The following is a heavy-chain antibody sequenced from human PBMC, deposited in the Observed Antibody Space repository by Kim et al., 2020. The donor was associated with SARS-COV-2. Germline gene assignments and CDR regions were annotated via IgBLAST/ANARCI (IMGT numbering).Heavy chain of an antibody. CDR2: GARS. D-gene: IGHD3-10*01. Sequence: GARSHYEYSVKGRLTISRDNSKNTLYLQMNSLRAEDTAVYYCTILWGGMDAWGQGTTVTVSS. V-gene: IGHV3-23*01. CDR3: TILWGGMDA. J-gene: IGHJ6*02.